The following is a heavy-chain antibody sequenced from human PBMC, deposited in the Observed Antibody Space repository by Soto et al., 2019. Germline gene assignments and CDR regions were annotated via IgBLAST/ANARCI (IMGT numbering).Heavy chain of an antibody. CDR1: GFTFSSYG. CDR2: IWYDGSNK. Sequence: GGSLRLSCAASGFTFSSYGMHWVRQAPGKGLEWVAVIWYDGSNKYYADSVKGRFTISRDNSKNTLYLQMNSLRAEDTAVYYCARTRDGPMNTVTHPDYWGQGTLVTVSS. V-gene: IGHV3-33*01. CDR3: ARTRDGPMNTVTHPDY. J-gene: IGHJ4*02. D-gene: IGHD4-17*01.